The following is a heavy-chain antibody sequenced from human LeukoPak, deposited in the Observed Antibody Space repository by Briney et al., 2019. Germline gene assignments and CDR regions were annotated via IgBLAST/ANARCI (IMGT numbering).Heavy chain of an antibody. J-gene: IGHJ4*02. CDR1: GGSISSSSYY. V-gene: IGHV4-39*07. CDR3: AREGGLLWVEGFDY. D-gene: IGHD3-10*01. Sequence: PSETLSLTCTVSGGSISSSSYYWGWIRQPPGKGLEWIGSIYYSGSTYYNPSLKSRVTISVDRSKNQFSLKLSSVTAADTAVYYCAREGGLLWVEGFDYWGQGTLVTVSS. CDR2: IYYSGST.